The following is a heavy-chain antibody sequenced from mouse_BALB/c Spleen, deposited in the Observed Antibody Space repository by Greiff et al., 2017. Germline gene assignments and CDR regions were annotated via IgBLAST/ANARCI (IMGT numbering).Heavy chain of an antibody. CDR1: GYSFTGYY. CDR2: INPYNGAT. V-gene: IGHV1-31*01. Sequence: VQLQQSGPELVKPGASVKISCKASGYSFTGYYMHWVKQSHVKSLEWIGRINPYNGATSYNQNFKDKASLTVDKSSSTAYMELHSLTSEDSAVYYCARDGSSPAWFAYWGQGTLVTVSA. J-gene: IGHJ3*01. CDR3: ARDGSSPAWFAY. D-gene: IGHD1-1*01.